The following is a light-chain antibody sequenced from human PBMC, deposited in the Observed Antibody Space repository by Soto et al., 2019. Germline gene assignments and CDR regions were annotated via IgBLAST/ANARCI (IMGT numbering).Light chain of an antibody. J-gene: IGKJ1*01. Sequence: EIVLTQSPGTLSLSPGERATLSCRASQSVSSDHLAWYQQRAGQAPRLLICGASSRATGIPDRFSGSGSGTDFSLTISRLEPEDFAVYYCQHYGSSRTFGQGTKVEIK. CDR2: GAS. CDR1: QSVSSDH. CDR3: QHYGSSRT. V-gene: IGKV3-20*01.